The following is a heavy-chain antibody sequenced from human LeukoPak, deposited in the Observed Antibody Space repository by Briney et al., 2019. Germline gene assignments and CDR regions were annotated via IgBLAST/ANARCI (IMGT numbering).Heavy chain of an antibody. CDR2: ISWNSGSI. Sequence: PGRSLRLSCAASGFTFDDYAMHWVRQAPGKGLEWVSGISWNSGSIGYADSVKGRFTISRDNAKNSLYLQMNSLRAEDTALYYCAKDVAAAGTGTSAFDYWGQGTLVTVSS. J-gene: IGHJ4*02. D-gene: IGHD6-13*01. CDR1: GFTFDDYA. V-gene: IGHV3-9*01. CDR3: AKDVAAAGTGTSAFDY.